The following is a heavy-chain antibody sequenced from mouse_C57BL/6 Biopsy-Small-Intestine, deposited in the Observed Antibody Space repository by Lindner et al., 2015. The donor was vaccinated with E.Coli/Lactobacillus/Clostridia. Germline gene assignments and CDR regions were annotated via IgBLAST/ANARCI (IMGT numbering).Heavy chain of an antibody. CDR2: ISSGSSTI. CDR3: ARPHYYAMGY. J-gene: IGHJ4*01. V-gene: IGHV5-17*01. Sequence: VQLQESGGGLVKPGGSLKLSCAASGFTFSDYGMHWVRQAPEKGLEWVAYISSGSSTIYYADTVKGRFTISRDNAKNTLFLQMTSLRSEDTALYYCARPHYYAMGYWGQGTSVTVSS. CDR1: GFTFSDYG.